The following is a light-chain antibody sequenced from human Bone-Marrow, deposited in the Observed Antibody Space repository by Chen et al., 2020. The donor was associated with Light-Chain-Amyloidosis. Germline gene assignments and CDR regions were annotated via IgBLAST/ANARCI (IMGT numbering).Light chain of an antibody. CDR3: QSADSSGTYEVI. J-gene: IGLJ2*01. CDR1: DLPTKY. Sequence: SYELTQPPSVLVPPGQTARITCSGDDLPTKYAYWYQQKPGQAPVLVIHRDTERPSGISGRFSGSSSGTTATLTISGVQAEDEADYHCQSADSSGTYEVIFGGGTKLTVL. CDR2: RDT. V-gene: IGLV3-25*03.